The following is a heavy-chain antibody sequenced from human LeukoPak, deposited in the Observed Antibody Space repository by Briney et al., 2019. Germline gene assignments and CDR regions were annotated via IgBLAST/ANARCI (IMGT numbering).Heavy chain of an antibody. CDR2: ISWDGGST. V-gene: IGHV3-43D*03. J-gene: IGHJ6*03. CDR1: GFTFDDYA. CDR3: AKAGGSRYYYYYMDV. D-gene: IGHD5-12*01. Sequence: GGSLRLSCAASGFTFDDYAMHWVRQAPGKGLEWVSLISWDGGSTYYADSVKGRFTISRDNSKNSLYLQMNSLRAEDTALYYCAKAGGSRYYYYYMDVWGKGTTVTISS.